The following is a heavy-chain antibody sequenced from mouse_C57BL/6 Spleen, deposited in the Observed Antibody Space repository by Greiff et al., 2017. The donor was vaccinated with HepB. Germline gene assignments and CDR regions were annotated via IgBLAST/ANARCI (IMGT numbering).Heavy chain of an antibody. CDR1: GFTFSDYY. J-gene: IGHJ2*01. V-gene: IGHV5-16*01. CDR3: ARGGLRRGYFDY. D-gene: IGHD2-2*01. Sequence: EVQRVESEGGLVQPGSSMKLSCTASGFTFSDYYMAWVRQVPEKGLEWVANINYDGSSTYYLDSLKSRFIISRDNAKNILYLQMSSLKSEDTATYYCARGGLRRGYFDYWGQGTTLTVSS. CDR2: INYDGSST.